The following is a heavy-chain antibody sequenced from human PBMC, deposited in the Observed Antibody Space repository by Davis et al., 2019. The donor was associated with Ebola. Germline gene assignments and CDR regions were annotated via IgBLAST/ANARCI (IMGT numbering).Heavy chain of an antibody. V-gene: IGHV3-30*02. CDR3: AKDYFDY. J-gene: IGHJ4*02. Sequence: SVKGRFTISRDNSKNTLYLQMNSLRAEDTAVYYCAKDYFDYWGQGTLVTVSS.